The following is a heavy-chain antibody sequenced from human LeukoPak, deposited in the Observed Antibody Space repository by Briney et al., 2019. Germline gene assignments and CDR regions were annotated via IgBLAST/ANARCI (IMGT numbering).Heavy chain of an antibody. CDR3: ARAAYSSSWYFPRTYYYYMDV. CDR1: GYTFTGYY. CDR2: INPNSGGT. J-gene: IGHJ6*03. D-gene: IGHD6-13*01. V-gene: IGHV1-2*02. Sequence: ASVKVSCKASGYTFTGYYMHWVRQAPGEGLERMGWINPNSGGTNYAQKFQGRVTMTRDTSISTAYMELSRLRSDDTALYYCARAAYSSSWYFPRTYYYYMDVWGKGTTVTISS.